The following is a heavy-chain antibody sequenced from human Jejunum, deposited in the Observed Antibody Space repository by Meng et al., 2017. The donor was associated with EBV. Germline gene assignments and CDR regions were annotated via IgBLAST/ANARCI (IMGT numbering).Heavy chain of an antibody. CDR3: ARAAVPAARQVGYFDC. D-gene: IGHD2-2*01. CDR2: IGSAADT. J-gene: IGHJ4*02. CDR1: GFTVSIRD. Sequence: EVQLVESGADLGRTGGSLRLSLAASGFTVSIRDMHCVRQPTRSGLEWVSTIGSAADTYYADSVKGRFTISRDSSKNTLYLQMNSLRAEDTAMYYCARAAVPAARQVGYFDCRGQGTLVTVSS. V-gene: IGHV3-13*01.